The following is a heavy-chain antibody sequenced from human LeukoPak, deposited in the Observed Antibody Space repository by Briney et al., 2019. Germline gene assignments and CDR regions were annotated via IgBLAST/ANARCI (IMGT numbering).Heavy chain of an antibody. CDR1: GYTFTGYY. V-gene: IGHV1-2*02. D-gene: IGHD1-14*01. Sequence: ASVKVSCKASGYTFTGYYMHWVRQAPGQGLEWMGWINPNSGGTNYAQKFQGRVTMTRDTSISTAYMELSRLRSDDTAVYYCARDKAEPENWFDPWGQGTLVTVSS. CDR2: INPNSGGT. CDR3: ARDKAEPENWFDP. J-gene: IGHJ5*02.